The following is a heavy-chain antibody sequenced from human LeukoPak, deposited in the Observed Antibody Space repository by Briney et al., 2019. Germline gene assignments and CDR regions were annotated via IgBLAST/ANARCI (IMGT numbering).Heavy chain of an antibody. CDR3: AREVTVTSEGWFDP. Sequence: PSETLSLTCTVSGGSISSYYWSWIRQPPGKGLEWIGYIYYSGNTNYNPSLKSRVTISVDTSKNQFSLKLSSVTAADTAVYYCAREVTVTSEGWFDPWGQGTLVTVSS. J-gene: IGHJ5*02. V-gene: IGHV4-59*12. CDR1: GGSISSYY. D-gene: IGHD4-17*01. CDR2: IYYSGNT.